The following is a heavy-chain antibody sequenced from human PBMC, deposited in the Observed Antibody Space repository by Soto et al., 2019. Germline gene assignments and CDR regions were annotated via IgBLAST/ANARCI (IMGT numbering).Heavy chain of an antibody. D-gene: IGHD3-9*01. V-gene: IGHV1-69*02. CDR1: GGTFSSYT. CDR3: ARSDDIRYFDLNDYYYYYLDV. J-gene: IGHJ6*03. Sequence: QVQLVQSGAEVKKPGSSVKVSCKASGGTFSSYTVTWVRQAPGQGLEWMGRSIPILGIANYAQKFQGRVTITADKSTSTAYMELSSLRSEDTAVYYCARSDDIRYFDLNDYYYYYLDVWGKGTTVTVSS. CDR2: SIPILGIA.